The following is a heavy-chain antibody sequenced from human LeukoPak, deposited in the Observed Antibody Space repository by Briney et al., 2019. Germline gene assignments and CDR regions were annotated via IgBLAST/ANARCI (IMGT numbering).Heavy chain of an antibody. CDR3: ARVNSYAQVDY. V-gene: IGHV4-61*01. CDR1: GGSVSSGSYY. Sequence: SETLSLTCTVSGGSVSSGSYYWSWIRQSPGKGLAWIGNIYYSGNTNYDPSLKSRVIISVDTSKNQFSLNLSSVTAADTAVYYCARVNSYAQVDYWGQGTLVTVSS. CDR2: IYYSGNT. J-gene: IGHJ4*02. D-gene: IGHD5-18*01.